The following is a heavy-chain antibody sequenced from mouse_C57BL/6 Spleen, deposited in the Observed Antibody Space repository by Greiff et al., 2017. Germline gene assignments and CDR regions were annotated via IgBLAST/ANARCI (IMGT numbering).Heavy chain of an antibody. CDR1: GYTFTDYE. D-gene: IGHD1-1*01. Sequence: QVQLKESGAELVRPGASVTLSCKASGYTFTDYEMHWVKQTPVHGLEWIGAIDPETGGTAYNQKFKGKAILTADKSSSTAYMELRSLTSEDSAVYYCTGYYGSAFDYWGQGTTLTVSS. J-gene: IGHJ2*01. CDR3: TGYYGSAFDY. V-gene: IGHV1-15*01. CDR2: IDPETGGT.